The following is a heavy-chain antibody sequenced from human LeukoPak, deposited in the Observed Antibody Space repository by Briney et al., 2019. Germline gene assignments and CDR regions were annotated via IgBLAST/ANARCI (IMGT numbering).Heavy chain of an antibody. CDR3: ARDIVVVVAATLYYYYGMDV. CDR2: IIPIFGTA. D-gene: IGHD2-15*01. V-gene: IGHV1-69*13. Sequence: GASVKVSYKASGGTFSSYAISWVRQAPGQGLEWMGGIIPIFGTANYAQKFQGRVTITADESTSTAYMELSSLRSEDTAVYYCARDIVVVVAATLYYYYGMDVWGQGTTVTVSS. CDR1: GGTFSSYA. J-gene: IGHJ6*02.